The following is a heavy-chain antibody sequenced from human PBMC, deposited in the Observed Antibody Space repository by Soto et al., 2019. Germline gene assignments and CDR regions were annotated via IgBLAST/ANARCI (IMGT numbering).Heavy chain of an antibody. D-gene: IGHD1-26*01. Sequence: EVQLVESGGGLVQPGGSLKLSCAASGFSFSDSALHWVRQASGKGLEWVGRIGSKGQNYATTYAASVKGRFIISTDESKNTAHLQMNSLKTEDTAVYYCTKYSGTSSAPAALGQGTLVTISS. J-gene: IGHJ5*02. V-gene: IGHV3-73*02. CDR2: IGSKGQNYAT. CDR3: TKYSGTSSAPAA. CDR1: GFSFSDSA.